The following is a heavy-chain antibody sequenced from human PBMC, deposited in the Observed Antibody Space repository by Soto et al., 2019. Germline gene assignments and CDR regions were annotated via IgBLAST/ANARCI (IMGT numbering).Heavy chain of an antibody. J-gene: IGHJ4*02. CDR1: GYTFTDYY. V-gene: IGHV1-2*04. D-gene: IGHD3-22*01. Sequence: QVQLVQSGAEVKKPGASVKVSCKASGYTFTDYYMHWVRQAPGQGPEWMRWLNPVSGATKCAQKFQGWVTMTRDTSISLVYMDLSRLTSADPALYYCAREPLLYVSIGYVFDYWGQGTLVTVSS. CDR3: AREPLLYVSIGYVFDY. CDR2: LNPVSGAT.